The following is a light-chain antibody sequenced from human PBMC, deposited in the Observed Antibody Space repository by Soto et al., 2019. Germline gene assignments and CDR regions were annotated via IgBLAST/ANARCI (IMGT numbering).Light chain of an antibody. CDR1: SSNIGAGYD. V-gene: IGLV1-40*01. J-gene: IGLJ1*01. CDR3: QSYDSSLSGPSYV. CDR2: GNS. Sequence: QSVLTQPPSVSGAPGQRVTISSTGSSSNIGAGYDVHWYQQLPGAAPKLLIYGNSNRPSGVPDRFSGSKSGTSASLAITGLQAEDEADYYCQSYDSSLSGPSYVFGTGTKLTVL.